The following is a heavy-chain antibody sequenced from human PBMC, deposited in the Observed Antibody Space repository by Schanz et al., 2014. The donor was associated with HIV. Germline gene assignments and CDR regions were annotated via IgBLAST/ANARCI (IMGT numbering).Heavy chain of an antibody. CDR2: IIPIFATA. Sequence: QVQLVQSGAEVKKPGSSVTVSCKASGGSFSSYAINWVRQAPGQGLEWMGTIIPIFATADSAQKFQGRVTITADESTSTAYMELSSLRSDDTAMYYCARGLKDSSSSEAFHIWGQGTMVTVSS. V-gene: IGHV1-69*18. CDR3: ARGLKDSSSSEAFHI. D-gene: IGHD6-6*01. CDR1: GGSFSSYA. J-gene: IGHJ3*02.